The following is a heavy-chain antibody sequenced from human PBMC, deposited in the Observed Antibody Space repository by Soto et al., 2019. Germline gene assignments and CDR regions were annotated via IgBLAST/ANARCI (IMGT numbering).Heavy chain of an antibody. Sequence: PGGSLRLTCAASGFTFSSYAMSWVRQAPGKGLEWVSAISGSGGSTYYADSVKGRFTISRDNSKNTLYLQMNSLRAEDTAVYYSEKDPSGYDYPILLDYWGQGTLVTVSS. V-gene: IGHV3-23*01. J-gene: IGHJ4*02. CDR2: ISGSGGST. CDR1: GFTFSSYA. D-gene: IGHD5-12*01. CDR3: EKDPSGYDYPILLDY.